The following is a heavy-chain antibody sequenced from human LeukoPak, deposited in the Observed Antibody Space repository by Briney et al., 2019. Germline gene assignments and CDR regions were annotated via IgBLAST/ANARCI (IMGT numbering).Heavy chain of an antibody. CDR2: MNPNSGNT. V-gene: IGHV1-8*01. J-gene: IGHJ4*02. CDR1: GYIFTSYD. D-gene: IGHD3-22*01. Sequence: GASVKVSCKASGYIFTSYDINWVRQATGQGLEWMGWMNPNSGNTGYAQNFQGRVTMTRNTATRTAYMELSSLRAEDTAVYYCARGRHDSSGSTKGGDYWGQGTLVTVSS. CDR3: ARGRHDSSGSTKGGDY.